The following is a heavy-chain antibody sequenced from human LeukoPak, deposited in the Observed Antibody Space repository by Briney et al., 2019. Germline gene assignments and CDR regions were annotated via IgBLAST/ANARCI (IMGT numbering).Heavy chain of an antibody. CDR1: GYTFTSYG. CDR2: IIPIFGTA. D-gene: IGHD3-22*01. CDR3: ARRRFLVGCDGRRRRHYYDSSGCQYYFDY. Sequence: GPSVKVSCKASGYTFTSYGISWVRPAPGQGLEWMGGIIPIFGTANYAQKFQGRVTITADESTSTAYMELSSLRSEDTAVYYCARRRFLVGCDGRRRRHYYDSSGCQYYFDYWGQGTLVTVSS. V-gene: IGHV1-69*13. J-gene: IGHJ4*02.